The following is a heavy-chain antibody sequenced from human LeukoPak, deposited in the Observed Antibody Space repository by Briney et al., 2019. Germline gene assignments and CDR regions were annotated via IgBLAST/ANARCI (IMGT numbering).Heavy chain of an antibody. V-gene: IGHV3-74*01. CDR2: INRDGSDT. CDR3: AREDFGVDY. Sequence: PGGSLRLSCAASGFTFNSYYMNWVRQAPGKGLVWVSRINRDGSDTIYADSVKGRFTISRDNAKNTLFLQMNSLRAEDTAVYYCAREDFGVDYWGQRTLVTVSS. J-gene: IGHJ4*02. D-gene: IGHD3-10*01. CDR1: GFTFNSYY.